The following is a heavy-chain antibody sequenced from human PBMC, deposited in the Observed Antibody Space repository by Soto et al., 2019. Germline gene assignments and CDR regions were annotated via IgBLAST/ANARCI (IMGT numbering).Heavy chain of an antibody. CDR2: ISGSGGST. D-gene: IGHD2-15*01. Sequence: PGGSLRLSCAASGFTFSNAWMSWVRQAPGKGLEWVSAISGSGGSTYYADSVKGRFTISRDNSKNTLYLQMNSLRAEDTAVYYCAKEGPLVVAPTRGYFDYWGQGTLVTVSS. V-gene: IGHV3-23*01. CDR1: GFTFSNAW. CDR3: AKEGPLVVAPTRGYFDY. J-gene: IGHJ4*02.